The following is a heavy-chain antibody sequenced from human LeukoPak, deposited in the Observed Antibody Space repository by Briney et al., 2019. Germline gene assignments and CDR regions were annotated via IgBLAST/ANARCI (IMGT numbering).Heavy chain of an antibody. Sequence: ASVKVSCKASGYSFTSYGITWVRQAPGQGLEWMGWISTYDGNANYAQKLQGRVTMTTDTSTITAYRELRSLRSDDTVVYYCARAPSGFTYGPGDHWGQGTLVTVSS. D-gene: IGHD5-18*01. J-gene: IGHJ4*02. CDR2: ISTYDGNA. V-gene: IGHV1-18*01. CDR3: ARAPSGFTYGPGDH. CDR1: GYSFTSYG.